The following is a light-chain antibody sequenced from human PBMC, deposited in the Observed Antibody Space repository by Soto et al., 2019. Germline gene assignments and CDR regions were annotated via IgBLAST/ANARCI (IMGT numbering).Light chain of an antibody. J-gene: IGKJ4*01. CDR2: DAS. Sequence: EIVLTQSPATLSLSPGERATLSCRASQSVSSYFAWYQQKPCQAPRLLIYDASNRATGIPARFSGSGSGTDFNLTISSLEPEDFAVYYCQQRSNWTALTFGGGTKVEIK. CDR1: QSVSSY. CDR3: QQRSNWTALT. V-gene: IGKV3-11*01.